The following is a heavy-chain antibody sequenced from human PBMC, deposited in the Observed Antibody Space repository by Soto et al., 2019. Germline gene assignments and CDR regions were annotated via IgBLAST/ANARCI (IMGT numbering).Heavy chain of an antibody. J-gene: IGHJ5*02. CDR2: FNPSTGST. CDR3: ARDLRYCSSTTCYTRGDNWFDP. Sequence: GASLKVSCKASGYTFTSYYMHWVRQAPGQGLEWMGIFNPSTGSTTYAQKFQGRLTMTRDASTSTVYMELSSLRSEDTAVYYCARDLRYCSSTTCYTRGDNWFDPWGQGTLVTVSS. V-gene: IGHV1-46*01. CDR1: GYTFTSYY. D-gene: IGHD2-2*01.